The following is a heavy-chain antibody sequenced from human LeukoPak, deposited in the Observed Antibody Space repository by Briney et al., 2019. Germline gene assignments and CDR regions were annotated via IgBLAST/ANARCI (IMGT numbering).Heavy chain of an antibody. J-gene: IGHJ3*02. CDR1: GYSISSGYY. V-gene: IGHV4-38-2*01. Sequence: SETLSLTCAVSGYSISSGYYWGWIRQPPGKGLEWIGSIYHSGSTYYKPSLKSRVTISVDTSKNQFSLKLSSVTAADTAVYYCATRRHYYDSSRPGSAFDIWGQGTMVTVSS. D-gene: IGHD3-22*01. CDR3: ATRRHYYDSSRPGSAFDI. CDR2: IYHSGST.